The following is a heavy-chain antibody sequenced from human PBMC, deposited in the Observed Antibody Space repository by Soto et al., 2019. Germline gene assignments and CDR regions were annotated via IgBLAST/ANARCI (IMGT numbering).Heavy chain of an antibody. V-gene: IGHV1-69*13. D-gene: IGHD2-15*01. J-gene: IGHJ6*02. Sequence: SVKVSCKASGDTFSSYAISWVLQAPGQGLEWMGWIIPIFGTANYAQKFQGRGTITADESTSTAYMELSSLRAEDTAVYYCARPGRYCGGGSFYPPYGMDVWGQGTTVTVS. CDR1: GDTFSSYA. CDR2: IIPIFGTA. CDR3: ARPGRYCGGGSFYPPYGMDV.